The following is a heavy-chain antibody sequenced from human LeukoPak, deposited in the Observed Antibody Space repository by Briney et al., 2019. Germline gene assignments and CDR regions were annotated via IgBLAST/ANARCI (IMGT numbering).Heavy chain of an antibody. Sequence: GGSLRLSRAASGFTFSDYYMSWIRQAPGKGLEWVSYISSSGSTRYYADSVKGRFTISRDNAQNSLYLQMNSLRAEDSSVYYCARPTTVTTISADAFDIWGQGTMVTVSS. J-gene: IGHJ3*02. CDR3: ARPTTVTTISADAFDI. CDR1: GFTFSDYY. D-gene: IGHD4-17*01. CDR2: ISSSGSTR. V-gene: IGHV3-11*04.